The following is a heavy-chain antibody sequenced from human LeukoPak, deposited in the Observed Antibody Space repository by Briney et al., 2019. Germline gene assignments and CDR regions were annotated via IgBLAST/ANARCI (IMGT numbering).Heavy chain of an antibody. CDR1: GYSFTSYW. CDR3: ARHDGGVTPAGMGYYYYMDV. Sequence: GESLKISCKGSGYSFTSYWIGWVRQMPGKGLEWMGIIYPGDSDTRYSPSFQGQVTISADKSINTAYLQWSSLKASDTAMYYCARHDGGVTPAGMGYYYYMDVWGKGTTVTVSS. J-gene: IGHJ6*03. CDR2: IYPGDSDT. V-gene: IGHV5-51*01. D-gene: IGHD2-8*01.